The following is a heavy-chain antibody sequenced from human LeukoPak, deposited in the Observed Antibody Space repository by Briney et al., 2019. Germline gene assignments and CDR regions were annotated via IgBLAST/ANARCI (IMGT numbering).Heavy chain of an antibody. J-gene: IGHJ6*04. CDR3: ARDQGDYYYYYGMDV. D-gene: IGHD3-16*01. Sequence: PSETLSLTCAVSGYSISSGYYWGWIRQPPGKGLEWIGSIYHSGSTYYNPSLKSRVTISVDTSKNQFSLKLSSATAADTAVYYCARDQGDYYYYYGMDVWGKGTTVTVSS. V-gene: IGHV4-38-2*02. CDR1: GYSISSGYY. CDR2: IYHSGST.